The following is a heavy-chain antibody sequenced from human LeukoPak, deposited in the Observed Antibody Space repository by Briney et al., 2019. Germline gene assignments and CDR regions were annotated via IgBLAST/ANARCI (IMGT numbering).Heavy chain of an antibody. V-gene: IGHV4-34*01. J-gene: IGHJ4*02. Sequence: SETLSLTCAVYGGSFSGYYWSWIRQPPGKGLEWIGEINHSGNTNYNPSLKSRVTISVDTSKNQFSLKLSSVTAADTAVYYCARLSSSWADYFDYWGQGTLVTASS. CDR3: ARLSSSWADYFDY. D-gene: IGHD6-13*01. CDR1: GGSFSGYY. CDR2: INHSGNT.